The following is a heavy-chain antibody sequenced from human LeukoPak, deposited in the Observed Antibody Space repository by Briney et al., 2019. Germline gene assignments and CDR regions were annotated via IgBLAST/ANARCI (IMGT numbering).Heavy chain of an antibody. J-gene: IGHJ4*02. D-gene: IGHD5-18*01. Sequence: GGSLRLSCAASGFTVSRNYMSWVRQAPGKGLEWVSVIYSGGSTYYADSVKGRFTISRDNSKNTLYLQMNSLIPEDTAVYYCARQYISGQWYFDYWGQGTLVTVSS. V-gene: IGHV3-53*05. CDR2: IYSGGST. CDR3: ARQYISGQWYFDY. CDR1: GFTVSRNY.